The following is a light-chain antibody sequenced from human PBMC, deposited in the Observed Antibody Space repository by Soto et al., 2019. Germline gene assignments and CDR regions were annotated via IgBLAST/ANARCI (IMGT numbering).Light chain of an antibody. Sequence: QSALTQPPSASGTPGQRVTISCSGSTPNIGSNPVNWYQQLPGTAPKLLIYSNNQRPSGVPDRFSGPKSGTSASLAISGLQSEDEADYYCAAWDDSLNGRYVFXTGTNVTVL. V-gene: IGLV1-44*01. CDR2: SNN. CDR3: AAWDDSLNGRYV. CDR1: TPNIGSNP. J-gene: IGLJ1*01.